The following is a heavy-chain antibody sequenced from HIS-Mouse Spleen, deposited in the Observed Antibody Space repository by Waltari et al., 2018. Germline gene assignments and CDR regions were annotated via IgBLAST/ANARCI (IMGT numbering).Heavy chain of an antibody. CDR2: IYYSGST. V-gene: IGHV4-39*07. CDR1: GGPISSSSYH. CDR3: AREIPYSSSWYDWYFDL. Sequence: QLQLQESGPGLVKPSETLSLTCTTSGGPISSSSYHWGWIRQPPGKGLEWIGSIYYSGSTYYNPSLKSRVTISVDTSKNQFSLKLSSVTAADTAVYYCAREIPYSSSWYDWYFDLRGRGTLVTVSS. J-gene: IGHJ2*01. D-gene: IGHD6-13*01.